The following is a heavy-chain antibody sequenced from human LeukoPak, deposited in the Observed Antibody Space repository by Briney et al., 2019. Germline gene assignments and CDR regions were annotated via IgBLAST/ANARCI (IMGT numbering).Heavy chain of an antibody. CDR1: GYTFTRHY. V-gene: IGHV1-18*04. CDR2: ISTYNGNT. CDR3: ARDPTTQTFDY. J-gene: IGHJ4*02. Sequence: ASVKVSCKASGYTFTRHYIQWVRQAPGQGLEWMGWISTYNGNTNYAQKLQGRVTMTTDTSTTTAYMELRSLTSDDTAVYYCARDPTTQTFDYWGQGTLVTVSS. D-gene: IGHD4-11*01.